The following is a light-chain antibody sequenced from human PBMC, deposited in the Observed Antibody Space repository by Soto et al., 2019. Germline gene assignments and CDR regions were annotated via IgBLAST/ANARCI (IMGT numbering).Light chain of an antibody. CDR3: HQYYKWPLT. V-gene: IGKV3-15*01. J-gene: IGKJ4*01. Sequence: DIVMTQTPATLSVSPGERVTLSCRASQSAISNLAWYQQKLGQTPRILIYDASTRATDIPARVSGSGSGTDFTLTISSLLSEDFEVYYCHQYYKWPLTFGGGTKVDIK. CDR2: DAS. CDR1: QSAISN.